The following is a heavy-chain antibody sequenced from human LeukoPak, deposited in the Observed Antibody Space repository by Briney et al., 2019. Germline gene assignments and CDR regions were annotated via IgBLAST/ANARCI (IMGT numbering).Heavy chain of an antibody. V-gene: IGHV3-23*01. Sequence: GGSLRLSCVVSGISLSNYAMTWVRQAPGKGLKWVSYISERGGSTTYADSVKGRFTIYRDTSLNTLYLQMNNLRAEDTAAYFCAKRGVVIRGLLVIGYHQEAYHYDFWGQGVLVTVSS. CDR3: AKRGVVIRGLLVIGYHQEAYHYDF. D-gene: IGHD3-10*01. J-gene: IGHJ4*02. CDR1: GISLSNYA. CDR2: ISERGGST.